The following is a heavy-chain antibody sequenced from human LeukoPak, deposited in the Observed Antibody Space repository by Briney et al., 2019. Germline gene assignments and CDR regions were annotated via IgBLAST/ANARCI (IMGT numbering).Heavy chain of an antibody. CDR3: ARKNSGPNPFDF. V-gene: IGHV3-23*01. J-gene: IGHJ4*02. Sequence: PGGSLRLSCAASGFTFTNFALSWVRQAPGRGLEWVSGINSNGDDTAYADSVKGRFTISRDNSKNALYLQMNSLTVEDSAIHYCARKNSGPNPFDFWGQGTVVTVSS. D-gene: IGHD1-14*01. CDR2: INSNGDDT. CDR1: GFTFTNFA.